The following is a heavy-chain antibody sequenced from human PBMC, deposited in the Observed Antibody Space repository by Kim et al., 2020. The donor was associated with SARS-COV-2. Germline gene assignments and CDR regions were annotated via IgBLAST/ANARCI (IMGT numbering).Heavy chain of an antibody. Sequence: GGSLRLSCAASGFTFSSYAMSWVRQAPGKGLEWVSAISGSGGSTYYADSVKGRFTISRDNSKNTLYLQMNSLRAEDTAVYYCAKGVRGVIMFEYYFDYWGQGTLVTVSS. D-gene: IGHD3-10*01. CDR3: AKGVRGVIMFEYYFDY. CDR2: ISGSGGST. J-gene: IGHJ4*02. CDR1: GFTFSSYA. V-gene: IGHV3-23*01.